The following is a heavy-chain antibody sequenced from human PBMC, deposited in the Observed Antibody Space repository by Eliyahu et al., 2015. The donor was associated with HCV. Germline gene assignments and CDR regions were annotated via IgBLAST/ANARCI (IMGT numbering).Heavy chain of an antibody. J-gene: IGHJ4*02. CDR2: ISGSGGIA. CDR3: AKTLRSFDWFVFDY. V-gene: IGHV3-23*01. CDR1: RFTFSTYS. D-gene: IGHD3-9*01. Sequence: EVQLLESGGGLVQPGGSLRLSCAASRFTFSTYSLXWVRQAPGKGLGWVSAISGSGGIAYYADSVKGRFTISRDNSKNTLYLQMDSLRAEDTAVYYCAKTLRSFDWFVFDYWGQGTLVTVSS.